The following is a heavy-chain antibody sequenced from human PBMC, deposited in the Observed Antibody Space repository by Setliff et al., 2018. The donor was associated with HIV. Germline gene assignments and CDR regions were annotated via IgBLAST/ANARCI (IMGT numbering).Heavy chain of an antibody. J-gene: IGHJ5*02. CDR3: ARARLQGIVTAVGPRDNCLDP. D-gene: IGHD1-26*01. V-gene: IGHV1-18*01. CDR1: GYSFINYG. Sequence: ASVKVSCKASGYSFINYGISWVRQAPGQGPEWMRWISPYTGNTDYAPRLLGRVTMTTDTSTSTAYLELRSLTSDDTAVYYCARARLQGIVTAVGPRDNCLDPWGQGTRVTVSS. CDR2: ISPYTGNT.